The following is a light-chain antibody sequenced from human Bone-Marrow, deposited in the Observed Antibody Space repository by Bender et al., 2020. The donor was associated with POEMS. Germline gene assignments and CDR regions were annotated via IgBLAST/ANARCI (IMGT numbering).Light chain of an antibody. CDR3: QSSDRGLSGSV. CDR1: GSNIGGYP. V-gene: IGLV1-44*01. J-gene: IGLJ3*02. CDR2: TNN. Sequence: QSVLTQPPSVSGTPGQRVTISCSGSGSNIGGYPVNWYQQLPGTAPRLLIYTNNERPSGVPDRFSGSRSGTSASLAITGLQAEDEADYYCQSSDRGLSGSVFGGGTKLTVL.